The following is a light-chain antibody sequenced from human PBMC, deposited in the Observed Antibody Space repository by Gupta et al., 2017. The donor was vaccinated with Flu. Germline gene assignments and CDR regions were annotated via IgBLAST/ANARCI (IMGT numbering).Light chain of an antibody. J-gene: IGKJ2*01. V-gene: IGKV3-20*01. Sequence: LSLYTGERATLSCRASQSVSSNYLDWYEKKPGQTPMRLMFAASSRAKGSNDMCSGSGVGTDCNLTISRREPEDFEVYYCQHESSYYTMHTFGQGTKLEIK. CDR2: AAS. CDR3: QHESSYYTMHT. CDR1: QSVSSNY.